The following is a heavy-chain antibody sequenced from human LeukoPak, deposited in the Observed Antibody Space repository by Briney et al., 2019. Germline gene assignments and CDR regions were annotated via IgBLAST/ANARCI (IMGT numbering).Heavy chain of an antibody. V-gene: IGHV3-48*02. J-gene: IGHJ3*02. Sequence: GGSLRLSCVASGFTFTDYFMSWVRQAPGKGLEWVSFIGSSSSPIYYADSVKGRFTVSRDNAKNSLYLHLNSLRDEDTAVYYCARDPRPYSGSGLHFDIWGQGTLVTVSS. CDR1: GFTFTDYF. CDR3: ARDPRPYSGSGLHFDI. D-gene: IGHD1-26*01. CDR2: IGSSSSPI.